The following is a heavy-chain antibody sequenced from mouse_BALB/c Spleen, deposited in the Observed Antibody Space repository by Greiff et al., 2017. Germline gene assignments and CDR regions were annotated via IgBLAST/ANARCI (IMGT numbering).Heavy chain of an antibody. CDR1: GYTFTSYW. CDR3: ASGATVLDY. V-gene: IGHV1-69*02. D-gene: IGHD1-1*01. J-gene: IGHJ2*01. Sequence: VQLQQPGAELVKPGAPVKLSCKASGYTFTSYWMNWVKQRPGRGLEWIGRIDPSDSETHYNQKFKDKATLTVDKSSSTAYIQLSSLTSEDSAVYYCASGATVLDYWGQGTTLTVSS. CDR2: IDPSDSET.